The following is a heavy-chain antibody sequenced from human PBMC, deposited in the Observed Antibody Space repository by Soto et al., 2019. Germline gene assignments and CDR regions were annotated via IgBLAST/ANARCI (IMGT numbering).Heavy chain of an antibody. CDR3: ARDSSSSMSPFDY. D-gene: IGHD6-6*01. CDR2: IYYSGST. V-gene: IGHV4-30-4*01. CDR1: GGSISIGDYY. Sequence: SLSRTCPVSGGSISIGDYYWSWIRQPPGKGLEWIGYIYYSGSTYYNPSLKSRVTISVDTSKNQFSLKLSSVTAADTAVYYCARDSSSSMSPFDYWGQGTLVTVYS. J-gene: IGHJ4*02.